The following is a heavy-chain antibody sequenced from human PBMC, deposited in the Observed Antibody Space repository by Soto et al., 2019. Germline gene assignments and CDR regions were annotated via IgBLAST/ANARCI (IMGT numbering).Heavy chain of an antibody. V-gene: IGHV4-30-4*01. J-gene: IGHJ4*02. CDR1: GGSISSGDYY. Sequence: PSETLSLTCTVSGGSISSGDYYWSWIRQPPGKGLEWIGYIYYSGSTYYNPSLKSRVTISVDTSKNQFSLKLSSVTAAVTAVYYCARERRVTTRGYFDYWGQGTLVTVSS. CDR2: IYYSGST. D-gene: IGHD4-17*01. CDR3: ARERRVTTRGYFDY.